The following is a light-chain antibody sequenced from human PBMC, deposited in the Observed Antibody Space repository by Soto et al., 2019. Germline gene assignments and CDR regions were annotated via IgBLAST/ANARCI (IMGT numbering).Light chain of an antibody. CDR1: QTVSSSY. J-gene: IGKJ1*01. V-gene: IGKV3-20*01. CDR2: GAS. Sequence: EIVLTQSPGTLSLSPWERATLSCRASQTVSSSYLAWYQQKPGQAPRLLIYGASSRAAGIPDRFSGSGSGTEFTLTISSLQPDDFATYYCQKYNSYLWTFGQGTKVDIK. CDR3: QKYNSYLWT.